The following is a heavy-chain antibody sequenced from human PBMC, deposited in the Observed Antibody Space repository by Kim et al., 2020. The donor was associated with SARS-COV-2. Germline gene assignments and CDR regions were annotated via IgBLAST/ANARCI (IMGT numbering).Heavy chain of an antibody. CDR2: IYYSGST. CDR3: ARDPFITVIVVVQGYYYGMDD. D-gene: IGHD3-22*01. CDR1: GGSISSSSYY. V-gene: IGHV4-39*02. J-gene: IGHJ6*02. Sequence: SETLSLTCTVSGGSISSSSYYWGWLRQPPGKGLEWIGSIYYSGSTYYNSSLKSRVTISVDTSKDQFSLKLSSVTAADTDVYYCARDPFITVIVVVQGYYYGMDDWGQGTTVTVSS.